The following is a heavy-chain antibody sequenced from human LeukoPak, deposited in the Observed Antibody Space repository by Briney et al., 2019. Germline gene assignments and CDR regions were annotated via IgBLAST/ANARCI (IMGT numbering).Heavy chain of an antibody. CDR2: INYSGST. Sequence: PSETLSLTCASYSESFSGYFWSWIRQPPGKGLEWIGEINYSGSTNYNPSPTRRVTISVDTSKNQFSLKLSSVTAADTAVYYCARGRGGYPDWGQGTMVTVSS. J-gene: IGHJ3*01. CDR1: SESFSGYF. D-gene: IGHD5-12*01. V-gene: IGHV4-34*01. CDR3: ARGRGGYPD.